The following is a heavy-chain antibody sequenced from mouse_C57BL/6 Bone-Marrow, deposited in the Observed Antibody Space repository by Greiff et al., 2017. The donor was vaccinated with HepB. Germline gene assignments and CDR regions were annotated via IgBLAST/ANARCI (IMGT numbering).Heavy chain of an antibody. J-gene: IGHJ1*03. D-gene: IGHD2-4*01. V-gene: IGHV1-74*01. CDR3: AIYLFYYDYEDSYWSIDV. CDR1: GYTFTSYW. Sequence: VQLQQPGAELVKPGASVKVSCKASGYTFTSYWMHWVKQRPGQGLEWIGRIHPSDSDTNYNQKFKGKATLTVDKSSSTAYMQLSSLTSEDSAVYYCAIYLFYYDYEDSYWSIDVWGTGTTVTVSS. CDR2: IHPSDSDT.